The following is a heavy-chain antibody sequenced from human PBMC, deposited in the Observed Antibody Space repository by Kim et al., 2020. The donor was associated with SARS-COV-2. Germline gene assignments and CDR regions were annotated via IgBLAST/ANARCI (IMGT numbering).Heavy chain of an antibody. V-gene: IGHV3-74*01. J-gene: IGHJ4*02. Sequence: DGTTTRYADSVKGRFTISRDRAQNTFFLQMNNLRPEETAMYYCAKLPPGDWGQGTLVTVSS. D-gene: IGHD1-1*01. CDR2: DGTTT. CDR3: AKLPPGD.